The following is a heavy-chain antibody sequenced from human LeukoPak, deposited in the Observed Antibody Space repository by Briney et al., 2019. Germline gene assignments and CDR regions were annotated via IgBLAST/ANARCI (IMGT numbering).Heavy chain of an antibody. CDR2: IWYDGSNK. D-gene: IGHD2-2*01. CDR1: GFTFSSYD. CDR3: ARARGYQLRTCPDC. Sequence: GSLRLSCAASGFTFSSYDMHWVRQAPGKGLEWVAVIWYDGSNKYYADSVKGRFTISRDNSKNTLYLQMNSLRAEDTAVYYCARARGYQLRTCPDCWGQGTLVTVSS. J-gene: IGHJ4*02. V-gene: IGHV3-33*01.